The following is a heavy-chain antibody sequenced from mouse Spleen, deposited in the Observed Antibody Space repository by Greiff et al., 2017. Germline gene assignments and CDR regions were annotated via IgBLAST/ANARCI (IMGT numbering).Heavy chain of an antibody. Sequence: EVKVVESGEGLVKPGGSLKLSCAASGFTFSSYAMSWVRQTPEKRLEWVAYISSGGDYIYYADTVKGRFTISRDNARNTLYLQMSSLKSEDTAMYYCTRDLGWFAYWGQGTLVTVSA. D-gene: IGHD4-1*01. CDR2: ISSGGDYI. CDR3: TRDLGWFAY. CDR1: GFTFSSYA. J-gene: IGHJ3*01. V-gene: IGHV5-9-1*02.